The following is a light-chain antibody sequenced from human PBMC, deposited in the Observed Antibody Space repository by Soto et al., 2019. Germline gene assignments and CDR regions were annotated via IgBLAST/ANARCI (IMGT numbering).Light chain of an antibody. CDR1: NSDVGGYDL. CDR3: SSYAGNXIVX. CDR2: EVT. J-gene: IGLJ2*01. Sequence: QSALTQPPSASGSPGXSVXISCTXTNSDVGGYDLVSWXQQHPXKAPKLMIYEVTKRPSGVPDHFSGSKSGNTASLTVSGLQAEDEADXYCSSYAGNXIVXFGGGTKLTVL. V-gene: IGLV2-8*01.